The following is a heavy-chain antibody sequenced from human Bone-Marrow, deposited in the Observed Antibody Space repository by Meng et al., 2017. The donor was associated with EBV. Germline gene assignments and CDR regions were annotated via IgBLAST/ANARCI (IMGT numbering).Heavy chain of an antibody. D-gene: IGHD2-2*01. V-gene: IGHV1-2*06. CDR1: GYTFTGYY. J-gene: IGHJ4*02. CDR2: INPNSGGT. CDR3: TYCSSTSCYDPRFDY. Sequence: QWQRVQSGAEVKKPGASGKVSCKASGYTFTGYYMHWVRQAPGQGLEWMGRINPNSGGTNYAQKFQGRVTMTRDTSISTAYMELSRLRSDDTAVYYCTYCSSTSCYDPRFDYWGQGTLVTVSS.